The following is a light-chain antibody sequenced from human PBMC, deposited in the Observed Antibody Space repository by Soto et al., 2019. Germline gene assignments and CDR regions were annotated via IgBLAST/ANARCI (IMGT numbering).Light chain of an antibody. J-gene: IGKJ5*01. CDR1: QSVARY. CDR2: GAS. CDR3: QPRSDWPIT. Sequence: EIVLTQSPATLSLSPGERVTLSCRASQSVARYLAWYQQKPGQAPSLLIYGASNRATGIPARFSGSGSGTDFTLTISSLEPEYFAVYYCQPRSDWPITFGQGTRLEIK. V-gene: IGKV3-11*01.